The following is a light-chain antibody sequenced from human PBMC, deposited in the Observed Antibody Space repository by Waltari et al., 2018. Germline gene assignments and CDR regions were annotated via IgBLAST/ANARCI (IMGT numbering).Light chain of an antibody. V-gene: IGLV2-14*01. CDR2: DVI. CDR1: SSDGGGYNY. CDR3: SSYTSSSTFWV. J-gene: IGLJ3*02. Sequence: QSALTQPASVSGSPGQSITISCTGTSSDGGGYNYFSWYQQHPGKAPKLMIYDVINRPSGVSTRFSGSKSGNTASLTISGLQAEDEADYYCSSYTSSSTFWVFGGGTKLTVL.